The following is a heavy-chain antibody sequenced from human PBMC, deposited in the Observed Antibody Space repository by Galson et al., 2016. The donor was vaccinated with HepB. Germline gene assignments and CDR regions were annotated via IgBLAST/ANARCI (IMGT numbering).Heavy chain of an antibody. J-gene: IGHJ4*02. D-gene: IGHD5-12*01. CDR1: GRKFSGYY. Sequence: SVKVSCKASGRKFSGYYVHWLRQAPGQGLEWMGIINPSGNETTYARKLQARVTLTRDTSTNTAYMALRGLTSEDTALYYCATVHVAFDNWGLGTLITVSS. V-gene: IGHV1-46*03. CDR3: ATVHVAFDN. CDR2: INPSGNET.